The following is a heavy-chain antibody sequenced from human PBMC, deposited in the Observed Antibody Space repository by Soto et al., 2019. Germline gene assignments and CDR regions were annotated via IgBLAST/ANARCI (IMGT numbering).Heavy chain of an antibody. CDR1: GYSFTSYW. CDR3: ARGVVVAATSGAFDI. Sequence: GESLKISCKGSGYSFTSYWIGWVRQMPGKGLEWMGIIYPGDSDTRYSPSFQGQVTISADKSISTAYLQWSSLKASDTAVYYCARGVVVAATSGAFDIWGQGTMVTVSS. CDR2: IYPGDSDT. V-gene: IGHV5-51*01. D-gene: IGHD2-15*01. J-gene: IGHJ3*02.